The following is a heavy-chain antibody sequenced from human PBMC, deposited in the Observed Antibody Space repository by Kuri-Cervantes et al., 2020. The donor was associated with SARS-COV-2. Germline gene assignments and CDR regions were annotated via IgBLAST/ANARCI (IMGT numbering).Heavy chain of an antibody. D-gene: IGHD4-17*01. Sequence: GESLKISCAASGFTFSSYGMHWVRQAPGKGLECVADIWSDGGNKYYADSVKGRFTISRDNSRNTLYLQMKSLRAEDTALYYCAKTFYGLSGMDVWGQGTTVTVSS. CDR3: AKTFYGLSGMDV. J-gene: IGHJ6*02. CDR1: GFTFSSYG. V-gene: IGHV3-33*06. CDR2: IWSDGGNK.